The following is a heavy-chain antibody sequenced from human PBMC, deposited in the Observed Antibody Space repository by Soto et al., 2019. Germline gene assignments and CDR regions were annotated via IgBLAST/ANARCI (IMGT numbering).Heavy chain of an antibody. CDR2: VYDTDGT. CDR3: ATWRLREHAYDI. J-gene: IGHJ3*02. CDR1: GLTVTGKKY. Sequence: GGSLRLSCEAFGLTVTGKKYVAWVRQAPGKGLEWVSGVYDTDGTYYADSVKGRFTSSRDNSKTIVYLEMNSLRPDDTAIYYCATWRLREHAYDIWGLGTTVTVSS. D-gene: IGHD4-17*01. V-gene: IGHV3-53*01.